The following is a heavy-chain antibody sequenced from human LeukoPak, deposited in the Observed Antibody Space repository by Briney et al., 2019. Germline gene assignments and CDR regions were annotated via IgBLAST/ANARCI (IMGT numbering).Heavy chain of an antibody. J-gene: IGHJ4*02. Sequence: GASVKVSCKASGYSFTGYYMHWVRQAPGQGLEWMGWINPKSGGTNYAQKFQGRVTMTRDTSISTAYMELSRLRSDDTAVYYCARVLGPTEFDYWGQGTLVTVSS. D-gene: IGHD1-26*01. CDR1: GYSFTGYY. CDR3: ARVLGPTEFDY. V-gene: IGHV1-2*02. CDR2: INPKSGGT.